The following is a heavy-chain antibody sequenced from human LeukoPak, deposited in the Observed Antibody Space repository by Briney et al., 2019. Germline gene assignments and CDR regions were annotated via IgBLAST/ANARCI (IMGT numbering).Heavy chain of an antibody. CDR3: ARGADFWSGYTDY. CDR1: GFTFSSYW. J-gene: IGHJ4*02. Sequence: GGSLRLSCAASGFTFSSYWMHWVRQAPGKGLVWVSRINTDGSSTSYADSVKGRFTISRDNAKNTLYLQMNSLRAEDTAVYYCARGADFWSGYTDYWGQGTLVTVSS. V-gene: IGHV3-74*01. D-gene: IGHD3-3*01. CDR2: INTDGSST.